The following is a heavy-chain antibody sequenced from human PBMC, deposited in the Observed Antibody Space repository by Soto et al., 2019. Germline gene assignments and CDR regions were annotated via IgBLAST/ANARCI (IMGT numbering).Heavy chain of an antibody. CDR2: ISGSGGST. V-gene: IGHV3-23*01. CDR1: GFTFSSYA. Sequence: GGSLRLSCAASGFTFSSYAMSWVRQAPGKGLEWVSAISGSGGSTYYADSVKGRFTISRDNSKNTLYLQMNSLRAEDTAVYYCAKVFQWFGMQYYFDYWGQGTLVTVSS. CDR3: AKVFQWFGMQYYFDY. D-gene: IGHD3-10*01. J-gene: IGHJ4*02.